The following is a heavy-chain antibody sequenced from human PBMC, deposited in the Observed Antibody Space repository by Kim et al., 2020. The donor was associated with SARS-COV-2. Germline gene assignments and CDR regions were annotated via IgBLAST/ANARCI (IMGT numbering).Heavy chain of an antibody. CDR3: ARGSTVLSPFDY. CDR1: GFTFSDYF. Sequence: GGSLRLSCAASGFTFSDYFMSWIRQAPGKGLEWVSYISSGSTYTKYADSVKGRFTISRDNARNSVSLQMNSLSADDTAVYYCARGSTVLSPFDYWGQGT. J-gene: IGHJ4*02. V-gene: IGHV3-11*05. CDR2: ISSGSTYT. D-gene: IGHD4-17*01.